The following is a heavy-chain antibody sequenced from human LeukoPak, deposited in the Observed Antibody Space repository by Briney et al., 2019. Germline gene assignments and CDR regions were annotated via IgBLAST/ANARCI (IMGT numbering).Heavy chain of an antibody. J-gene: IGHJ6*03. D-gene: IGHD2-2*01. V-gene: IGHV3-48*01. CDR2: ISSSSSTI. CDR1: GFTFSSYS. CDR3: ARETDIVVVPAAARYYYYHYMDV. Sequence: GGSLRLSCAASGFTFSSYSMNWVRQAPGKGLEWVSYISSSSSTIYYADSVKGRFTISRDNAKNSLYLQMNSLRAEDTAVYYCARETDIVVVPAAARYYYYHYMDVWGKGTTVTVSS.